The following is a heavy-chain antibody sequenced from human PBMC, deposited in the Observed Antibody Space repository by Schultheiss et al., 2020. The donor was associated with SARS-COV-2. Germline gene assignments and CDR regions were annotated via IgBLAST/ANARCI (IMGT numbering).Heavy chain of an antibody. CDR2: IKSDGSGP. V-gene: IGHV3-74*03. J-gene: IGHJ4*02. Sequence: GGSLRLSCAASGFTFRNHWMNWVRQVPGKGLVWVSYIKSDGSGPTYADSVKGRFTISRDSSKNTLYLQMTSLRAEDTAVYYCAKSFGGWYNWDYWGQGSLVTVSS. CDR3: AKSFGGWYNWDY. D-gene: IGHD6-19*01. CDR1: GFTFRNHW.